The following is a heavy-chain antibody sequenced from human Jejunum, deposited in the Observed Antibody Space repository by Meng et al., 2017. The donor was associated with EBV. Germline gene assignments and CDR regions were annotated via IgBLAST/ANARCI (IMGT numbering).Heavy chain of an antibody. CDR1: GGSISSGGYS. J-gene: IGHJ4*02. CDR3: ARGAYFDY. Sequence: QLQLQESGSGLVKPSETLSLTCAVSGGSISSGGYSWYWIRQPPGKGLQWIGYIYYSGSAFYNPSLKSRVTLSVDRSKNQFSLNLSSVTAADTAVYYCARGAYFDYWGQGTLVTVSS. V-gene: IGHV4-30-2*01. CDR2: IYYSGSA.